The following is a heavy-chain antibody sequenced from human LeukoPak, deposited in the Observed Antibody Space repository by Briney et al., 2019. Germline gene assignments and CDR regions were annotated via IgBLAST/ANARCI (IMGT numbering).Heavy chain of an antibody. CDR1: GGTFSSYA. Sequence: SVKVSCKASGGTFSSYAISWVRQAPGQGLEWMGGIIPIFGTANYAQEFQGRVTITADESTSTAYMELSSLRSEDTAVYYCARSGMVRTFNWFDPWGQGTLVTVSS. CDR3: ARSGMVRTFNWFDP. V-gene: IGHV1-69*13. D-gene: IGHD3-10*01. J-gene: IGHJ5*02. CDR2: IIPIFGTA.